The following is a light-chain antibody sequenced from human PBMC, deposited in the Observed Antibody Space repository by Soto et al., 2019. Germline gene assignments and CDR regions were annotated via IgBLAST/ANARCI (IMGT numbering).Light chain of an antibody. CDR3: HQRQSWPRT. CDR2: YTS. CDR1: QSVSSN. Sequence: EIVLTQSPGTLSVSPGERATLSCRASQSVSSNLAWYQHKPGQAPRLLIYYTSNRATGIPARFSGSGSGTDFTLTISSLAPEDFAIYYCHQRQSWPRTFGQGTMGDIK. J-gene: IGKJ1*01. V-gene: IGKV3-11*01.